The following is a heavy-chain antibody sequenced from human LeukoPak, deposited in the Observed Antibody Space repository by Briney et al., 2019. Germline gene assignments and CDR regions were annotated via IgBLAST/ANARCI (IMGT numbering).Heavy chain of an antibody. D-gene: IGHD5-12*01. CDR1: DGSINHHY. CDR2: VYYSGSI. J-gene: IGHJ3*01. V-gene: IGHV4-59*08. Sequence: PSETLSLTCTVSDGSINHHYWNWIRQPPGKGLEWIGYVYYSGSINYNPSLKSRVTISVDTSKTHFSLKLNSVTAADTAVYYCARRRKVAATGDAFDVWGQGTVVTVSS. CDR3: ARRRKVAATGDAFDV.